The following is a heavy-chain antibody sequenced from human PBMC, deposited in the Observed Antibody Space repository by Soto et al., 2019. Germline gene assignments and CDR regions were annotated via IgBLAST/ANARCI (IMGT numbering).Heavy chain of an antibody. J-gene: IGHJ4*02. CDR1: GFTFSSYA. V-gene: IGHV3-30-3*01. Sequence: QVQLVESGGGVVQPGRSLRLSCAASGFTFSSYAMHWVRQAPGKGLEWVAVISYDGSNKYYADSVKGRFTISRDNSKNTLYLQINSLRDEDTAVYYCASWQYYDYVWGSYRYMGNDYWGQGTLVTVSS. CDR3: ASWQYYDYVWGSYRYMGNDY. CDR2: ISYDGSNK. D-gene: IGHD3-16*02.